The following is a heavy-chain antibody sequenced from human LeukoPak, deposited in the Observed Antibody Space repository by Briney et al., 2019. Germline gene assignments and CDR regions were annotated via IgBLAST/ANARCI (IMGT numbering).Heavy chain of an antibody. V-gene: IGHV3-23*01. Sequence: GGSLRLSCAASGFTFSSYAMSWVRQAPGKGLEWVSAISGSGGSTYYADSVKGRFTISRDNSKNTLYLQMNSLRAEDTAVYYCAKDLGDYYGSGSYYGVYYYGMDVWGQGTTVTVSS. CDR3: AKDLGDYYGSGSYYGVYYYGMDV. CDR1: GFTFSSYA. D-gene: IGHD3-10*01. J-gene: IGHJ6*02. CDR2: ISGSGGST.